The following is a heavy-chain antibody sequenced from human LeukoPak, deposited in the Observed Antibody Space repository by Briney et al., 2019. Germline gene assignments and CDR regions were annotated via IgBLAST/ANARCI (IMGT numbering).Heavy chain of an antibody. Sequence: GGSLRLSCAASGFTVSSNYMSWVRQAPGKWLEWVSVIYSGGSTYYADSVKGRFTISRDSSKNTLYLQMNSLRAEDTAVYYCAGYSGNYYSHAFDIWGQGTMVTVSS. CDR3: AGYSGNYYSHAFDI. V-gene: IGHV3-53*01. CDR2: IYSGGST. D-gene: IGHD1-26*01. J-gene: IGHJ3*02. CDR1: GFTVSSNY.